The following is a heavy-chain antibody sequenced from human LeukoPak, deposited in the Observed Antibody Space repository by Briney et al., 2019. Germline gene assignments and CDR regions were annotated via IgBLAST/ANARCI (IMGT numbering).Heavy chain of an antibody. D-gene: IGHD6-6*01. CDR3: ARALGSGIAARPMIFFDY. Sequence: PSETLSLTCAVYGGSFSGYYWSWIRQPPGKGLEWIGEINRSGSTNYNPSLKSRVTISVDTSKNQFSLKLSSVTAADTAVYYCARALGSGIAARPMIFFDYWGQGTLVTVSS. J-gene: IGHJ4*02. CDR2: INRSGST. CDR1: GGSFSGYY. V-gene: IGHV4-34*01.